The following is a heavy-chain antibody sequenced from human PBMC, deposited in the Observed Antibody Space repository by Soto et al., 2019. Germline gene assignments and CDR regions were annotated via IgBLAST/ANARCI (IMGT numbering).Heavy chain of an antibody. D-gene: IGHD3-10*01. CDR2: ISYDGSNK. CDR3: ARRSGYYYYGMDV. J-gene: IGHJ6*02. Sequence: QVQLVESGGGVVQPGRSLRLSCAASGFTFSSYGMHWVRQAPGKGLEWVAVISYDGSNKYYADSVKGRFTISRDNSKNTLYLQRNSLRDEDTAVYYCARRSGYYYYGMDVWGQGTTVTVSS. V-gene: IGHV3-30*03. CDR1: GFTFSSYG.